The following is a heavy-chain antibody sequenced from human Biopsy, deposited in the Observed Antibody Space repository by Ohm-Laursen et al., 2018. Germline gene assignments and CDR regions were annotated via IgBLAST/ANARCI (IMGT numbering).Heavy chain of an antibody. Sequence: SQTLSLTCNVSGGDINNYYWSWIRQPAGKGLEWIGRIYPGGSTNYKPPLKSRVTLSVDTSKKQLPLRLRPVTAADTAMYYLASVVLGPTNDAFDLWGQGTMVVVSS. CDR2: IYPGGST. V-gene: IGHV4-4*07. D-gene: IGHD3-22*01. CDR1: GGDINNYY. J-gene: IGHJ3*01. CDR3: ASVVLGPTNDAFDL.